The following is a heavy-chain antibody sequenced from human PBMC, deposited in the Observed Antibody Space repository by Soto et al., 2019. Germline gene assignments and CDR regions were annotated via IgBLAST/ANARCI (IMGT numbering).Heavy chain of an antibody. CDR2: ISGSAIST. J-gene: IGHJ4*02. CDR3: AKHIVATSFFDY. Sequence: EVHLLDSGGDLVQPGGSLRLTCAASGFTFSSYAMSWVRQAPGKGLEWVSAISGSAISTFYADSVKGRFTISRDNSKNTLYLQMNSLRGEDTAVYYCAKHIVATSFFDYWGQGTLVTVSS. V-gene: IGHV3-23*01. D-gene: IGHD5-12*01. CDR1: GFTFSSYA.